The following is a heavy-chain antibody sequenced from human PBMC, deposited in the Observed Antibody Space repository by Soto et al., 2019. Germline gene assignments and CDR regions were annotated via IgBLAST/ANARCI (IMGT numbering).Heavy chain of an antibody. CDR2: INNSGDRT. CDR3: ANQYSITWSVGDI. CDR1: GFTFSNCA. V-gene: IGHV3-23*01. D-gene: IGHD2-21*02. J-gene: IGHJ4*02. Sequence: EVHLLESGGGSVQPGGSLTLSCAASGFTFSNCAMSWVRQAPGKGPEWVSEINNSGDRTYSADSVKGRFTISRDNSKNTLYLQMNNLRAEDTAVYYCANQYSITWSVGDIWGQGTLVTVSS.